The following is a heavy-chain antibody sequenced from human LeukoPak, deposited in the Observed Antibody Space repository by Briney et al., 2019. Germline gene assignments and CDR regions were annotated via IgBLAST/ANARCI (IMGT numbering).Heavy chain of an antibody. CDR2: INWNGGST. CDR1: GFPFDDYG. J-gene: IGHJ4*02. Sequence: RPGGSLRLSCAASGFPFDDYGMSWVRQAPGKGLEWVSGINWNGGSTGYADSVKGRFTISRDNAKNSLYLQMNSLRAEDTAVYYCARYMTVYGDYGPFDYWGQGTLVTVSS. V-gene: IGHV3-20*04. D-gene: IGHD4-17*01. CDR3: ARYMTVYGDYGPFDY.